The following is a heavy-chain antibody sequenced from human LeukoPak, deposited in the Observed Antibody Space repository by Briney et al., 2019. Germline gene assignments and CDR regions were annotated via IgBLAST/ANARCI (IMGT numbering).Heavy chain of an antibody. CDR3: AIDITMVRGVIPYYYGMDV. D-gene: IGHD3-10*01. Sequence: PSETLSLTCTVSGGSISSYYWSWLRQPPGKGLEWIGYYSGSTNYNPSLKSRVTISVDTSKNQFSLKLSSVTAADTAVYYCAIDITMVRGVIPYYYGMDVWGQGTTVTVSS. J-gene: IGHJ6*02. CDR1: GGSISSYY. CDR2: YSGST. V-gene: IGHV4-59*08.